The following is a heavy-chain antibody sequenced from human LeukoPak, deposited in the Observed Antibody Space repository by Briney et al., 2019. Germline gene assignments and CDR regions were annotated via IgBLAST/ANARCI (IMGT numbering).Heavy chain of an antibody. J-gene: IGHJ4*02. V-gene: IGHV4-4*07. CDR1: GGSNSDYY. CDR3: ARGGTLFTYFDS. Sequence: PSETLSLTCSVSGGSNSDYYWNWIRQPAGQGLEWLGRIYYTGNTAYNPSLESRLTMSLDTAKNQFSLKVTSVTAADTAVYYCARGGTLFTYFDSWGQGTLVTVSS. D-gene: IGHD3-10*02. CDR2: IYYTGNT.